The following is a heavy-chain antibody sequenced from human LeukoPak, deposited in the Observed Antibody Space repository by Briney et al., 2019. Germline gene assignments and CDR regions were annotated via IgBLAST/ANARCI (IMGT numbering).Heavy chain of an antibody. D-gene: IGHD2-2*01. V-gene: IGHV4-31*03. CDR2: IYHSGNT. J-gene: IGHJ5*02. Sequence: SQTLSLTCTVSGGSISSGGYYWSWIRQLPGKGLEWIGYIYHSGNTVYKPSLRSRVTMSVDTSKNQFSLKLTSVTAADTGVYYCVRVVDCTSAACHDTRLEPWGQGTLVTVSS. CDR3: VRVVDCTSAACHDTRLEP. CDR1: GGSISSGGYY.